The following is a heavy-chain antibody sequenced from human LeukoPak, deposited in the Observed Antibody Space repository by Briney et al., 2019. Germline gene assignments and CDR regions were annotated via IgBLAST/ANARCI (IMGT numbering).Heavy chain of an antibody. D-gene: IGHD2-2*01. J-gene: IGHJ4*02. CDR3: ARHRRYCSSTSCVFDY. V-gene: IGHV1-18*01. Sequence: ASVKVSCKASGYTYTSYGISWVRQAPGQGLEWMGWISAYNGNTNYAQKLQGRVTMTTDTSTSTAYMELRSLRSDDTAVYYCARHRRYCSSTSCVFDYWGQGTLVTASS. CDR1: GYTYTSYG. CDR2: ISAYNGNT.